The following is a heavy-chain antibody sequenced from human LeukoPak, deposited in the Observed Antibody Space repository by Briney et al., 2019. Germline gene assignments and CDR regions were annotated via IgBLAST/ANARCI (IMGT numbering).Heavy chain of an antibody. CDR1: GGSISSGGYY. V-gene: IGHV4-30-2*05. J-gene: IGHJ5*02. D-gene: IGHD2-2*01. CDR3: ARGPPDIVVVPAAPGGFDP. CDR2: IYHSGST. Sequence: SQTLSLTCTVSGGSISSGGYYWSWIRQPPGKGLEWIGYIYHSGSTYYNPSLKSRVTISVDTSKNQFSLKLSSVTAADTAVYYCARGPPDIVVVPAAPGGFDPWGQGTLVTVSS.